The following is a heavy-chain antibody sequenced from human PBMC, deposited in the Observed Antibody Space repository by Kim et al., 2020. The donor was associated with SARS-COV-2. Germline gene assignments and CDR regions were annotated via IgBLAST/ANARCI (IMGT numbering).Heavy chain of an antibody. D-gene: IGHD3-10*01. J-gene: IGHJ4*02. CDR1: GYRITSNA. V-gene: IGHV7-4-1*02. Sequence: ASVKVSCKTSGYRITSNAINWVRQAPGQGLEWMGWINTNTENPTYAQGFTGRFVFSLDTSVSTAYLQISSLKAEDTAIYYCAREYYGSLGRLDYWGQGTLVTVSS. CDR3: AREYYGSLGRLDY. CDR2: INTNTENP.